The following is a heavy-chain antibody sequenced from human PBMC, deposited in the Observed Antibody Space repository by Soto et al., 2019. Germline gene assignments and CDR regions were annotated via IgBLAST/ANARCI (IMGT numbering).Heavy chain of an antibody. V-gene: IGHV3-23*01. CDR2: FTSGGST. D-gene: IGHD1-20*01. CDR1: GFIFSNYA. Sequence: EVQLLESGGDLVQPGRSLRLSCAASGFIFSNYAMTWVRQAPGKGPEWVSTFTSGGSTYYRDTVKGRFTISRDNSKNTLYLQMNSLRAEDTAVYYCARTDKYNSQSSGWANRFDYWGQGTLVTVSS. J-gene: IGHJ4*02. CDR3: ARTDKYNSQSSGWANRFDY.